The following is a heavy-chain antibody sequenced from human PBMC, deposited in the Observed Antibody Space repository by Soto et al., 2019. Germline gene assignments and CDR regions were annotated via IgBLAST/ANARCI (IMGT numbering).Heavy chain of an antibody. CDR1: GFTFSSYA. J-gene: IGHJ5*02. D-gene: IGHD6-6*01. CDR2: ISYDGSNK. Sequence: GGSLRLSCAASGFTFSSYAMHWVRQAPGKGLEWVAVISYDGSNKYYADSVKGRFTISRDNSKNTLYLQMNSLRAEDTAVYYCAREGFIEYSSSSRPFDLWGQGTLVTVSS. V-gene: IGHV3-30-3*01. CDR3: AREGFIEYSSSSRPFDL.